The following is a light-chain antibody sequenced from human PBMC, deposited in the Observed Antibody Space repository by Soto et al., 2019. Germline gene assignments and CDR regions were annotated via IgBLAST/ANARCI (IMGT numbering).Light chain of an antibody. CDR1: QSIGRN. Sequence: IQKTQSPASLTASVGDRVTISCRASQSIGRNLNWYQQKPGKAPKLLIYAASSLQSGVPSRFSGSGSGTQFTLTISSLQPEDVATYYCLQNYNYPWTFGQGTKVDI. CDR2: AAS. V-gene: IGKV1-6*01. J-gene: IGKJ1*01. CDR3: LQNYNYPWT.